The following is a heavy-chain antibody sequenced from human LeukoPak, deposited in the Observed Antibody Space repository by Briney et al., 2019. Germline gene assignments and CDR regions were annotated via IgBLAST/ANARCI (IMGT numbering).Heavy chain of an antibody. CDR1: GYSFTSYW. V-gene: IGHV5-10-1*01. Sequence: GESLKISCKGSGYSFTSYWISWVRQMPGKGLEWMGMIDPSDSYTNYSPSFQGHVTISADKSISTAYLQWSSLKASDTAMYYCARHDPGDEALDYWGQGTLVTVSS. CDR3: ARHDPGDEALDY. CDR2: IDPSDSYT. J-gene: IGHJ4*02. D-gene: IGHD3-10*01.